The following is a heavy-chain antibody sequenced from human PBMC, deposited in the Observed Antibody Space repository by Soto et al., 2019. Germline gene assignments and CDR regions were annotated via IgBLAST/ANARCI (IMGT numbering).Heavy chain of an antibody. CDR3: ARGQGSGWYPYFDY. CDR2: INHSGST. J-gene: IGHJ4*02. V-gene: IGHV4-34*02. CDR1: GGSLSGYY. Sequence: QVQLQQWGAGLLKPSETLSLTCAVYGGSLSGYYWTWIRQTPGQGLEWIGEINHSGSTYNNPSLKSRVAISIDTSENQFSLRLSSVTAADTAVYYCARGQGSGWYPYFDYWGQGTLGTVSS. D-gene: IGHD6-19*01.